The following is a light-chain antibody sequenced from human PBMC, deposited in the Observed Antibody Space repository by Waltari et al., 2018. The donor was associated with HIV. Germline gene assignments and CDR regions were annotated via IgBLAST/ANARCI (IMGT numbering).Light chain of an antibody. Sequence: HSPLTQPPSVSGSPEQSITISSTGTSSDVGVYNYFSWYQQHPGKAPKLMIYEVSNRPSGVSNRFSGSKSGNTASLTISGLQAEDEADYYCSSYTSSSTRVFGGGTNLTVL. CDR2: EVS. V-gene: IGLV2-14*01. CDR3: SSYTSSSTRV. CDR1: SSDVGVYNY. J-gene: IGLJ3*02.